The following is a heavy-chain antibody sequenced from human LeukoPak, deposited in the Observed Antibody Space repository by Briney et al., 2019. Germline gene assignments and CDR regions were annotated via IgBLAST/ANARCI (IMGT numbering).Heavy chain of an antibody. J-gene: IGHJ4*02. D-gene: IGHD2-2*01. CDR3: AREDCSSTSCSIDY. CDR2: IYSGGST. V-gene: IGHV3-53*01. CDR1: GFTVSNNY. Sequence: GGSLRLSCAASGFTVSNNYMSWVRQAPGKGLECVSVIYSGGSTYYADSVKGRFTISRDNAKNTLYLQMNSLRAEDTAVYYCAREDCSSTSCSIDYWGQGTLVTVSS.